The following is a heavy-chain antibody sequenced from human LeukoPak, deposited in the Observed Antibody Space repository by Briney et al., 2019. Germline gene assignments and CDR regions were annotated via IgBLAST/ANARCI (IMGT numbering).Heavy chain of an antibody. D-gene: IGHD1-26*01. CDR1: GFTFSSYG. CDR2: ISYDGSNK. J-gene: IGHJ6*02. Sequence: GGSPRLSCAASGFTFSSYGMHWVRQAPGKGLEWVAVISYDGSNKYYADSVKGRFTISRDNSKNTLYLQMNSLRAEDTAVYYCAFHSGSYSYYYYYYGMDVWGQGTTVTVSS. V-gene: IGHV3-30*03. CDR3: AFHSGSYSYYYYYYGMDV.